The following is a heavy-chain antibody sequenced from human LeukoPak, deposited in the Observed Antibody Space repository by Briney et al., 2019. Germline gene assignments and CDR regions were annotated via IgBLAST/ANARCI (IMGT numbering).Heavy chain of an antibody. J-gene: IGHJ2*01. Sequence: KTGGSLRLSCAASEFTFSDYYMSWIRQAPGKGLEWVSYISSSGSYTNYADSVKGRFTISRDNAENSLYLQMNSLRAEDTAVYYCARLRRVTVATYNYYYLDLWGRGTLVTVSS. CDR3: ARLRRVTVATYNYYYLDL. V-gene: IGHV3-11*03. D-gene: IGHD6-19*01. CDR2: ISSSGSYT. CDR1: EFTFSDYY.